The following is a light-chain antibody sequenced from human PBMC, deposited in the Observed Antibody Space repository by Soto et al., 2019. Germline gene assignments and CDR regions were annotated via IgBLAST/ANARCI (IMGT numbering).Light chain of an antibody. Sequence: EIVLTQSPGTLSLSPGPRATLSCRASQSLSGSYFAWYQQKPGQAPRLLIYGASNRATGIPDRFSGSGSGTDFTLTISSLEPEDFAIYYCQQRQYWPPITFRQGTRLEIK. CDR1: QSLSGSY. J-gene: IGKJ5*01. CDR2: GAS. CDR3: QQRQYWPPIT. V-gene: IGKV3D-20*02.